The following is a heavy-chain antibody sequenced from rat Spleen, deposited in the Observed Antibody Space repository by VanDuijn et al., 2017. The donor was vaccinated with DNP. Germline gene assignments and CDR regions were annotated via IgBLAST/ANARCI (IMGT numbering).Heavy chain of an antibody. V-gene: IGHV5-31*01. CDR1: GFTFNNYW. CDR3: ATTIFDY. J-gene: IGHJ2*01. CDR2: IGYGGSGT. Sequence: EVQLVESGGGLVQPGRSLKLSCVASGFTFNNYWMTWIRQAPGKGLEWVASIGYGGSGTYYGDSVKGRFTISRDNAKSTLYLQMNSLRSEDTATYYCATTIFDYWGQGVMVTVSS.